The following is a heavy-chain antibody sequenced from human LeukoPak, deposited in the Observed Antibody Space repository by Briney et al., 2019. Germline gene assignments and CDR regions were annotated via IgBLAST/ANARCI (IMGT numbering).Heavy chain of an antibody. CDR2: INGDGSTT. CDR1: GFTFSSNW. V-gene: IGHV3-74*01. Sequence: GGSLRLSCAASGFTFSSNWMHWVRQAPGKGLVWVSRINGDGSTTTYADSVKGRFTISRDNAKNTLYLQMNSLRAEDTAVYYCARVSRSSSWYSYYYYGMDVWGQGTTVTVSS. CDR3: ARVSRSSSWYSYYYYGMDV. D-gene: IGHD6-13*01. J-gene: IGHJ6*02.